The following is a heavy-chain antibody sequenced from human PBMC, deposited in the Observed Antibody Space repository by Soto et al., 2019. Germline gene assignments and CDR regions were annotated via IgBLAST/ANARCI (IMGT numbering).Heavy chain of an antibody. J-gene: IGHJ3*02. CDR1: GYTFTSYG. Sequence: VASVKVSCKASGYTFTSYGISWVRQAPGQGLEWMGWISAYNGNTNYAQKLQGRVTMTTDTSTSTAYMELRSLRSVDTAVYYCARDPTSRGAFDIWGQGTMVTVSS. D-gene: IGHD1-26*01. CDR2: ISAYNGNT. CDR3: ARDPTSRGAFDI. V-gene: IGHV1-18*01.